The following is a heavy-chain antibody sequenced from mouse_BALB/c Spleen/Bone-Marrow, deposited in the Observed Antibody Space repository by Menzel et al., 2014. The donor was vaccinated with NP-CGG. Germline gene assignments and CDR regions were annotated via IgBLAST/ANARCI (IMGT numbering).Heavy chain of an antibody. Sequence: DVKLVESGGGLVQPGGSMQLSCVASGFNFSNYWMNWVRQSPEKGLEWVAEIRLKSNNYATHYAESVKGMFAISRDDSKSSVYLQMNNVRAEDTGIYYCTRSGSFAYWGQGTLVTVSA. D-gene: IGHD1-3*01. V-gene: IGHV6-6*02. CDR2: IRLKSNNYAT. CDR3: TRSGSFAY. J-gene: IGHJ3*01. CDR1: GFNFSNYW.